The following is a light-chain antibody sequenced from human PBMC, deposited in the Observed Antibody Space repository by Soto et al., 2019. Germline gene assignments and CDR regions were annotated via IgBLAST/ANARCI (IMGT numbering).Light chain of an antibody. CDR2: SNY. J-gene: IGLJ1*01. Sequence: QSVLTQPPSASGTPGQRVTISCSGSSSNVGSSYLYWYQQLTGTAPKLLIYSNYQRPSGVPDRFSGSKSGTSASLAISGLQSEDEADYYCAAWDDNLNGPGYVFGTGTKVTVL. CDR3: AAWDDNLNGPGYV. V-gene: IGLV1-44*01. CDR1: SSNVGSSY.